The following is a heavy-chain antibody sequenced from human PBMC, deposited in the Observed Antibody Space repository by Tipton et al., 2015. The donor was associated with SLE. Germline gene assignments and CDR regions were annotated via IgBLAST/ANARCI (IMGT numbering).Heavy chain of an antibody. V-gene: IGHV4-39*07. Sequence: TLSLTCTVSGGSVSSGSYYWAWIRQPPGKGPEWIGTIYYSGSTYYNPSLKSRVTISVDTSKNQFSLKLSSVTAADTAVYYCARVLYVGMGYYYMDVWGKGTTVTVSS. CDR3: ARVLYVGMGYYYMDV. CDR1: GGSVSSGSYY. J-gene: IGHJ6*03. D-gene: IGHD3-3*01. CDR2: IYYSGST.